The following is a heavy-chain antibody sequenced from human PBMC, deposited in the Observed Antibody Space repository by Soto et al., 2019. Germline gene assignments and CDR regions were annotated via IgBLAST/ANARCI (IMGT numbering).Heavy chain of an antibody. J-gene: IGHJ4*02. CDR2: IYSSGPT. Sequence: SETLSLTCTVSGGSISSSTYYWGWIRQPPGKGLEWIGSIYSSGPTHYNPSLKSRVTISADKSKNQFSLKLSSVTAADTAVYYCARHGTLFGVVIPHNSWGQGTLVTVSS. CDR1: GGSISSSTYY. V-gene: IGHV4-39*01. D-gene: IGHD3-3*01. CDR3: ARHGTLFGVVIPHNS.